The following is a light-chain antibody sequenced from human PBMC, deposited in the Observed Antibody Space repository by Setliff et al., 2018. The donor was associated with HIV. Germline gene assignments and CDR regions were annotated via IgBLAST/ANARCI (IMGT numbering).Light chain of an antibody. V-gene: IGLV2-14*01. J-gene: IGLJ1*01. CDR2: EVG. Sequence: QSALTQPASVSGSPGQSITISCTGTSSDVGYYNYVSWYKQHPGKAPKVMIYEVGNRPAGVSTRFSGSKSGNTASLTISGLQPEDEADYYCSSYTSSSTLPYVFGTGTKVTVL. CDR3: SSYTSSSTLPYV. CDR1: SSDVGYYNY.